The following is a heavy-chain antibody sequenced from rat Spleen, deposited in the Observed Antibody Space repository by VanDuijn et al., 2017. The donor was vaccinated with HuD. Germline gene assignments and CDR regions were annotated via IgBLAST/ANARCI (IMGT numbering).Heavy chain of an antibody. J-gene: IGHJ2*01. CDR1: GYTFTRND. Sequence: QVQLQQSGAELAKPGSSVKISCKASGYTFTRNDISWIKQTTGQGLEYIGYINTGSGGTYYNEKFKGKATLTVDKSSSTAFMQLSSLTPEDTAVYYCARGDPFDHWGQGVMVTVSS. CDR2: INTGSGGT. V-gene: IGHV1-57*01. CDR3: ARGDPFDH.